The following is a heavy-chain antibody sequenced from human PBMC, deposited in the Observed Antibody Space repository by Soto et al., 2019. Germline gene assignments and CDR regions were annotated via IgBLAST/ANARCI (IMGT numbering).Heavy chain of an antibody. D-gene: IGHD3-3*01. CDR1: GYSISSGYY. J-gene: IGHJ4*02. V-gene: IGHV4-38-2*01. Sequence: SETLSLTCAVSGYSISSGYYWGWIRQPPGKGLEWIGSIYHSGSTYYNPSLKSRVTISVDTSKNQFSLKLSSVTAADTAVYYCASHLEWLPIIYYWGQGTLVTVSS. CDR2: IYHSGST. CDR3: ASHLEWLPIIYY.